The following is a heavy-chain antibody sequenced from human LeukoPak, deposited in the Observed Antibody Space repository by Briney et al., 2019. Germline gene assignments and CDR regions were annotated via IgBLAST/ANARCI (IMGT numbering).Heavy chain of an antibody. Sequence: PSETLSLTCAVYGGSFSGYYWSWIRQPPGKGLEWIGEINNSGSTNYNPSLKSRVTISVDTSKNQFSLKLSPVTAADTAVYYCATVGYSYVGPRTPSAHRRTGAFDIWGQGTMVTVSS. V-gene: IGHV4-34*01. CDR3: ATVGYSYVGPRTPSAHRRTGAFDI. D-gene: IGHD5-18*01. CDR1: GGSFSGYY. CDR2: INNSGST. J-gene: IGHJ3*02.